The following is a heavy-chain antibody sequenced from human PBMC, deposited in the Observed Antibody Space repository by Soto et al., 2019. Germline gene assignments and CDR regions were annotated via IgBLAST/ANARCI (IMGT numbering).Heavy chain of an antibody. CDR1: GGTFNSYV. Sequence: QVQLVQSGAEVKKPGSSVKVSCKASGGTFNSYVINWVRQAPGPGLEWMGGIIPMFGTTTYAQKFQGRVTITADESTSTSYMELTGLTSNDPAVYYCGRDGAGMGATVDYWGQGTLVTVSS. D-gene: IGHD1-26*01. V-gene: IGHV1-69*12. J-gene: IGHJ4*02. CDR3: GRDGAGMGATVDY. CDR2: IIPMFGTT.